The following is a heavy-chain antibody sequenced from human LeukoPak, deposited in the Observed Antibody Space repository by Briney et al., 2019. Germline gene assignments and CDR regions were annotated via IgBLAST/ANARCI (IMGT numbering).Heavy chain of an antibody. Sequence: GGSLRLSCAASGFTFSSYWMSWVRQAPGKGVEWVANIKQDGSEKFYVDSVKGRFTISRDNDKNSLCLQMNSLRAEDTAVYYCARAVGATHFDYWGQGILVTVSS. CDR1: GFTFSSYW. V-gene: IGHV3-7*04. CDR3: ARAVGATHFDY. J-gene: IGHJ4*02. D-gene: IGHD1-26*01. CDR2: IKQDGSEK.